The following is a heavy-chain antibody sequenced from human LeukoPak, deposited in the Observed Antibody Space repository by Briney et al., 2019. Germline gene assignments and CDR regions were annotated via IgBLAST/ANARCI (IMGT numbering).Heavy chain of an antibody. V-gene: IGHV4-59*01. Sequence: SETLSLTCTVSDDSISDYYRGWIRQPPGKGLEWIGYFYNSGRSTYSPSLKSRVTISADTSKNHFSLKLNSVTTADTAVYYCTRGAGWLIDYWGQGTMITVSS. J-gene: IGHJ4*03. D-gene: IGHD3-16*01. CDR2: FYNSGRS. CDR1: DDSISDYY. CDR3: TRGAGWLIDY.